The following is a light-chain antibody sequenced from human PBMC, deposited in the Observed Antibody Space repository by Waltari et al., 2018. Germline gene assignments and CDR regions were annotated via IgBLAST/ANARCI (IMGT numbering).Light chain of an antibody. CDR1: QGIGNS. CDR3: QPYYLIPYT. Sequence: DIQMTQSPSSLSVSVGDRVTITCRASQGIGNSLVWYQQKPRKAPNVLIFAASRWESGVPSRVSGIGSGTHYTLTITSLQPYDFATYYCQPYYLIPYTFGQGTKLEIK. V-gene: IGKV1-NL1*01. CDR2: AAS. J-gene: IGKJ2*01.